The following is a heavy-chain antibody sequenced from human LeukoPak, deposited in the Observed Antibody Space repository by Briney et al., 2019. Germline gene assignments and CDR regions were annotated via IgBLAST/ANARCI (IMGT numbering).Heavy chain of an antibody. Sequence: SQTLSLTCAISGDSVSSNSASWNWIRQSPSRGLEWLGRTYYRSQWYNDYAVSVKSRITINPATSKNQFSLHLNSVTPEDTAVYYCARDTAPDYYDSSGYQVGFDYWGQGTLVTVSS. CDR1: GDSVSSNSAS. J-gene: IGHJ4*02. CDR2: TYYRSQWYN. CDR3: ARDTAPDYYDSSGYQVGFDY. D-gene: IGHD3-22*01. V-gene: IGHV6-1*01.